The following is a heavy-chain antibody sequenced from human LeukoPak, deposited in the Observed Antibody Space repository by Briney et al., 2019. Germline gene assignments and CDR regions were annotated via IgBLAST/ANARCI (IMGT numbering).Heavy chain of an antibody. J-gene: IGHJ4*02. CDR2: ISSSSSYI. CDR1: LFTFSSYS. V-gene: IGHV3-21*01. CDR3: AGVPSHDYGE. D-gene: IGHD4-17*01. Sequence: GGSLRVSCAASLFTFSSYSINWVREAPGKGLEWVSSISSSSSYIYYAHSVKGRFAISRDNAKNSLYLQMNSLRAEDTAVYYCAGVPSHDYGEWGQGSLVTVSS.